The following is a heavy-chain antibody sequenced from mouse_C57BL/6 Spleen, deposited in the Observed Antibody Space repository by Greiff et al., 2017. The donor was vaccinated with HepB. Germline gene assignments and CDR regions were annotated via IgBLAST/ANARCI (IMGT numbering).Heavy chain of an antibody. CDR1: GYTFTDYN. J-gene: IGHJ4*01. CDR2: INPNNGGT. CDR3: ARRTYYYGSSYEGGAMDY. Sequence: VHVKQSGPELVKPGDSVKITCKASGYTFTDYNMDWVKQSHGKSLEWIGDINPNNGGTTYNQKFKGKATLTVDKSSSTAYMELRSLTSEDTAVYYCARRTYYYGSSYEGGAMDYWGQGTSVTDSS. D-gene: IGHD1-1*01. V-gene: IGHV1-18*01.